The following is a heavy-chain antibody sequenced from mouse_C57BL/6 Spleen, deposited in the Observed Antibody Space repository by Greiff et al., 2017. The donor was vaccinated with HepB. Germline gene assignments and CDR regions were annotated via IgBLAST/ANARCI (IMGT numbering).Heavy chain of an antibody. CDR1: GYTFTDYY. J-gene: IGHJ2*01. CDR2: INPYNGGT. D-gene: IGHD2-4*01. V-gene: IGHV1-19*01. CDR3: ARDYDSPYYFDY. Sequence: VQLQQSGPVLVKPGASVKMSCKASGYTFTDYYMNWVKQSHGKSLEWIGVINPYNGGTSYNQKFKGKATLTVDKSSSTAYMELNSLTSEDSAVYYCARDYDSPYYFDYWGQGTTLTVSS.